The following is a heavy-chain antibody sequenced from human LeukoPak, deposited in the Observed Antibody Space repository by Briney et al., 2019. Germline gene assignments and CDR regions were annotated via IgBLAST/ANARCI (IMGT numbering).Heavy chain of an antibody. J-gene: IGHJ4*02. Sequence: GGSLRLSCAASGFTFSSYALSWVRQAPGKGLECVSAISGSGGSTYSAGSLKGRFTISRDNSKNTLYLQINSLRTDDTAVFYCARGGLGSAFDNWGQGTLVTVSS. CDR3: ARGGLGSAFDN. CDR2: ISGSGGST. V-gene: IGHV3-23*01. D-gene: IGHD6-19*01. CDR1: GFTFSSYA.